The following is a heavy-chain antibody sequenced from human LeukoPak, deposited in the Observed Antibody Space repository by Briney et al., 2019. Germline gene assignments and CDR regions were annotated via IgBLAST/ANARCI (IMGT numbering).Heavy chain of an antibody. CDR3: AKGDGYSYGPFAGY. J-gene: IGHJ4*02. CDR2: ISGSGGST. Sequence: GGSLRLSCAASGFTFSSYAMSWVRQAPGKGLEWVSAISGSGGSTYYADPVKGRFTISRDNSKNTLYLQMNSLRAEDTAVYYCAKGDGYSYGPFAGYWGQGTLVTVSS. V-gene: IGHV3-23*01. CDR1: GFTFSSYA. D-gene: IGHD5-18*01.